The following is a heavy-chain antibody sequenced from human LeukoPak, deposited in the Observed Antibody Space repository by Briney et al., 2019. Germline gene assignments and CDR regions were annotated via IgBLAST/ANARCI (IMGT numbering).Heavy chain of an antibody. Sequence: ASVKVSCKASGYTFTSYGISWVRQAPGQGLEWMGWNSAYNGNTNYAQKLQGRVTMTTDTSTSTAYMELRGLRSDDTDVYYCAVSFWSGYADYWGQGTLVTVSS. CDR2: NSAYNGNT. J-gene: IGHJ4*02. D-gene: IGHD3-3*01. CDR1: GYTFTSYG. V-gene: IGHV1-18*01. CDR3: AVSFWSGYADY.